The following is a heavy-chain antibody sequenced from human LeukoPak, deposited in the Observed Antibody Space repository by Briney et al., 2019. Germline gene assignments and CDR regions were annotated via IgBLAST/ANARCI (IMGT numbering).Heavy chain of an antibody. CDR2: ISYDGSNK. J-gene: IGHJ4*02. Sequence: GRSLRLSCAASGFTFSSYGMHWVRQAPGKGLEWVAVISYDGSNKYYADSVEGRFTISRDNSKNTLYLQMNSLRAEDTAVYYCARGGTGSSWYDYCFDYWGQGTLVTVSS. CDR3: ARGGTGSSWYDYCFDY. V-gene: IGHV3-30*03. D-gene: IGHD6-13*01. CDR1: GFTFSSYG.